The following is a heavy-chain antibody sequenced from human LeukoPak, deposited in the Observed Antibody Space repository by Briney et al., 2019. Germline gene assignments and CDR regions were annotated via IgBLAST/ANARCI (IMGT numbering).Heavy chain of an antibody. CDR3: ARDMYSYGSYFDY. J-gene: IGHJ4*02. CDR1: GFTFSNYW. D-gene: IGHD5-18*01. Sequence: AGGSLRLSCAASGFTFSNYWMHWVRQSPGKGLVWVSRIKSDGSGTSYADSVKGRFTISRDNAKNSLYLQMNSLRAEDTAVYYCARDMYSYGSYFDYWGQGTLVTVSS. CDR2: IKSDGSGT. V-gene: IGHV3-74*01.